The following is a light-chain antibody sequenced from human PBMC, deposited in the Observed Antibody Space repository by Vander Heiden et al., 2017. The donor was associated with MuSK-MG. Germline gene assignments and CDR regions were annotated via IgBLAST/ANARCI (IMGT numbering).Light chain of an antibody. Sequence: SYALTQPPSVSVSPGQTASITCSGDKLGDKYACWYQQKPGQSPVLVIYQDSKRPSGIPERFSGSNSGNTATLTISGTQAMDEADYYCQAWDSSTPHVVFGGGTKLTVL. J-gene: IGLJ2*01. CDR1: KLGDKY. V-gene: IGLV3-1*01. CDR2: QDS. CDR3: QAWDSSTPHVV.